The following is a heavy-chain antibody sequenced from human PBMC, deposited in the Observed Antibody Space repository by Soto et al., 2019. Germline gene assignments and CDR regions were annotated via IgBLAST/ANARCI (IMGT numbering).Heavy chain of an antibody. J-gene: IGHJ4*02. CDR2: IYYSGST. D-gene: IGHD5-18*01. V-gene: IGHV4-59*08. Sequence: SETLSLTCTVSGGSISSYYWSWIRQPPGKGLEWIGYIYYSGSTNYNPSLKSRVTISVDTSKNQFSLKLSSVTAADTAVYYCARRPDTAAAKGPLYYFDYWGQGTLVTVSS. CDR3: ARRPDTAAAKGPLYYFDY. CDR1: GGSISSYY.